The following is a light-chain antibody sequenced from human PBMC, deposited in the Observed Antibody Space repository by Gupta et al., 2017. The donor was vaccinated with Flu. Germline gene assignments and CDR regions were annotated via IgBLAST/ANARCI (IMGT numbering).Light chain of an antibody. V-gene: IGKV3-15*01. J-gene: IGKJ1*01. CDR1: QSVSSN. CDR2: GAS. CDR3: QQYNNWPWT. Sequence: PATLCVSPGERATLSCRASQSVSSNLAWYQQKPGQAPRLLIYGASTRATGIPARFSGSGSGTEFTLTISSLQSEDFAVYYCQQYNNWPWTFGQGTKVEIK.